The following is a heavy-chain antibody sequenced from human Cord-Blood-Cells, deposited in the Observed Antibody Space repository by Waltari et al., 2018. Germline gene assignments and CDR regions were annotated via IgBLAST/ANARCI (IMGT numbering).Heavy chain of an antibody. CDR1: GYTFTCYY. V-gene: IGHV1-2*05. D-gene: IGHD2-2*01. CDR2: INPNSGGT. Sequence: QVQLVQSGAEVKKPGASVKVSCKASGYTFTCYYMHWVRQAPGQGLEWMGRINPNSGGTNYAQKFQGRVTMTRDTSISTAYMELSRLRSDDTVVYYCVRSNCSSTSCYYFDYWGQGTLVTVSS. CDR3: VRSNCSSTSCYYFDY. J-gene: IGHJ4*02.